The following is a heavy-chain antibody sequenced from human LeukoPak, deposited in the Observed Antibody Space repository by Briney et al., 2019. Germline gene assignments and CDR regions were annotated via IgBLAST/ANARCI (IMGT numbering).Heavy chain of an antibody. Sequence: SETLSLTCTVSADSFSGYLWAWIRQPPGKGLEWIGYVSDSGSTNYNPSLNSRPGISLDTAKNQFSLKLRSVTAADTAVYYCARSHGLYWGQGTLVTVSS. CDR1: ADSFSGYL. V-gene: IGHV4-59*01. CDR3: ARSHGLY. CDR2: VSDSGST. J-gene: IGHJ4*02.